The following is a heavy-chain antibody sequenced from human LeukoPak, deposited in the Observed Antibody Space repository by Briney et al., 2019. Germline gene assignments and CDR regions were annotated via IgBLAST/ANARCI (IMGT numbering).Heavy chain of an antibody. CDR2: IYYSGST. J-gene: IGHJ4*02. D-gene: IGHD6-19*01. V-gene: IGHV4-39*07. Sequence: SETLSLTCTVSGGSISSSSYYWGWIRQPPGKGLEWIGSIYYSGSTYYNPSLKSRVTISVDTSKNQFSLKLSSVTAADTAVYYCATGAHSSGCYGDDYWGQGTLVTVSS. CDR1: GGSISSSSYY. CDR3: ATGAHSSGCYGDDY.